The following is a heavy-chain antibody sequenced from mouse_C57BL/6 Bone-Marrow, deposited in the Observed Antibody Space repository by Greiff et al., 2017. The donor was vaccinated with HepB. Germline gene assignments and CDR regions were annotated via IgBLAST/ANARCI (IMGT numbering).Heavy chain of an antibody. CDR2: ISYSGST. CDR1: GYSITSGYD. D-gene: IGHD2-4*01. V-gene: IGHV3-1*01. CDR3: ALTYEYERAMDY. Sequence: DVQLQESGPGMVKPSQSLSLTCTVTGYSITSGYDWHWIRHFPGNKLEWMGYISYSGSTNYNPSLKSRISITHDTSKNHFFLKLNSVTTEDTATYYCALTYEYERAMDYWGQGTSVTVAS. J-gene: IGHJ4*01.